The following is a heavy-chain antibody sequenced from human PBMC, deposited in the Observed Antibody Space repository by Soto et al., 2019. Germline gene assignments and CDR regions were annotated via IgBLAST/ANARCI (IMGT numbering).Heavy chain of an antibody. D-gene: IGHD6-19*01. CDR2: IYSGGST. V-gene: IGHV3-53*01. CDR3: ARENSSGWADWFDP. CDR1: GFTVSSNY. Sequence: EVQLLESGGGLIQPGGSLRLSCAASGFTVSSNYMSWVRQAPGKGLEWVSVIYSGGSTYYADSVKGRFTISRDNSKNTLYLQMNSLRAEDTAVYYCARENSSGWADWFDPWGQGTLVTVSS. J-gene: IGHJ5*02.